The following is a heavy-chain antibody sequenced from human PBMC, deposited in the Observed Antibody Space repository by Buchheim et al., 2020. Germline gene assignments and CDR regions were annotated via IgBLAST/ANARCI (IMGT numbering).Heavy chain of an antibody. CDR3: ARRRYCSSTSCYGVDYYYGMDV. CDR2: IYHSGST. V-gene: IGHV4-4*02. Sequence: QVQLQESGPGLVKPSGTLSLTCAVSGGSISSSNRWSWVRQPPGKGLEWIGEIYHSGSTNYNPSLKSRVTISVDKSKNQFSLKLSSVTAADTAVYYCARRRYCSSTSCYGVDYYYGMDVWGQGTT. D-gene: IGHD2-2*01. J-gene: IGHJ6*02. CDR1: GGSISSSNR.